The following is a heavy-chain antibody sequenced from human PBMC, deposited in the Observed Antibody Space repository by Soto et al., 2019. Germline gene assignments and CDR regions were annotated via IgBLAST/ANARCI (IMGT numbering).Heavy chain of an antibody. CDR1: GGSFSGFY. CDR2: INHSGSS. Sequence: SETLSLTCAVHGGSFSGFYWTWIRQPPGKGLEWIGEINHSGSSNYNPPLKSRVTMSLDTSRNQFSLSLNSVTAADTAVYYCARMAGPWYFDLWGRGTLVTVSS. CDR3: ARMAGPWYFDL. J-gene: IGHJ2*01. V-gene: IGHV4-34*01.